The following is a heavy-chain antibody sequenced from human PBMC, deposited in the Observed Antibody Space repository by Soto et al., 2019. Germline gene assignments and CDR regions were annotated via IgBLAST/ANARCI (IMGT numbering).Heavy chain of an antibody. Sequence: TLSLTCTVSGGSISSGGYYWSWIRQHPGKGLEWIGYIYYSGGTYYNPSLKSRVTISVDTSKNQFSLKLSSVTAADTAVYYCARIPLSIPAVSYYYYMDVWGKGTTVTVSS. V-gene: IGHV4-31*03. J-gene: IGHJ6*03. CDR2: IYYSGGT. CDR1: GGSISSGGYY. CDR3: ARIPLSIPAVSYYYYMDV. D-gene: IGHD2-2*01.